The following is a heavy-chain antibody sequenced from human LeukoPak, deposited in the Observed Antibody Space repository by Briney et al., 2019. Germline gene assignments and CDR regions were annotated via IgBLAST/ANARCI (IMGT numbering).Heavy chain of an antibody. CDR3: ARDLTGDTGFDP. CDR2: IYYSGST. Sequence: SETLSLTCAVSGGSISSYYWSWIRQPPGKGLEWIGYIYYSGSTNYNPSLKSRVTISVDTSKNHFSLKLSSVTAADTAVYYCARDLTGDTGFDPWGQGTLVTVSS. V-gene: IGHV4-59*01. J-gene: IGHJ5*02. D-gene: IGHD7-27*01. CDR1: GGSISSYY.